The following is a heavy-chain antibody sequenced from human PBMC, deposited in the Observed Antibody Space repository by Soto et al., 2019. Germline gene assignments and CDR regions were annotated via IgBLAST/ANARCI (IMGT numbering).Heavy chain of an antibody. J-gene: IGHJ3*02. V-gene: IGHV3-53*02. CDR3: ARLAGFLEWFSDAFDI. D-gene: IGHD3-3*01. Sequence: EVQLVETGGGLIQPGGSLRLSCAASGFTVSSHYMSWVRQAPGKGLEWVSVIYSGGSTYYADSVKGRFTISRDNSKNTLYLQMNSLRAEDTAVYYCARLAGFLEWFSDAFDIWGQGTMVTVSS. CDR2: IYSGGST. CDR1: GFTVSSHY.